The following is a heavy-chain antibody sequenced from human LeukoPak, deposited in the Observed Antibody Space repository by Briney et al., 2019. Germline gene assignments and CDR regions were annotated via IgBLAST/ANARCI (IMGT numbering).Heavy chain of an antibody. CDR2: ISYSGST. D-gene: IGHD3-10*01. Sequence: SETLSLTCTVSGGSISSSSYYWGWIRQPPGQGLEWIGSISYSGSTYYNPSLKSRVTISVDTSKNRFSLKLSSVTTADTAVYYCARVVWFGETHFDYWGQGTLVTVSS. V-gene: IGHV4-39*01. CDR3: ARVVWFGETHFDY. J-gene: IGHJ4*02. CDR1: GGSISSSSYY.